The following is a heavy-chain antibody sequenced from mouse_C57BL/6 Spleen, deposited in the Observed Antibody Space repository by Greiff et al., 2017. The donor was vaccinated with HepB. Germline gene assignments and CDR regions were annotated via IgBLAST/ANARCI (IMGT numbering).Heavy chain of an antibody. J-gene: IGHJ4*01. D-gene: IGHD2-4*01. V-gene: IGHV10-1*01. CDR2: IRSKSNNYAT. Sequence: EVQRVESGGGLVQPKGSLKLSCAASGFSFNTYAMNWVRQAPGKGLEWVARIRSKSNNYATYYADSVKDRFTISRDDSESMLYLQMNNLKTEDTAMYYCVRGGLRFYAMDYWGQGTSVTVSS. CDR1: GFSFNTYA. CDR3: VRGGLRFYAMDY.